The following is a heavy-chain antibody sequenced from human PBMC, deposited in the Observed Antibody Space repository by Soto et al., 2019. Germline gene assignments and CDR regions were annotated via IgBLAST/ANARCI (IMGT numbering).Heavy chain of an antibody. CDR3: ARDRVESGYPEYFQH. D-gene: IGHD3-22*01. CDR2: IYSGGST. V-gene: IGHV3-53*01. J-gene: IGHJ1*01. CDR1: GFTVSSNY. Sequence: EVQLVESGGGLIQPGGSLRLSCAASGFTVSSNYMSWVRQAPGKGLEWGSVIYSGGSTYYADSVKGRFTISRDNSKNRLYLQMNSLRAEDTAVYYCARDRVESGYPEYFQHWGQGTLVTVSS.